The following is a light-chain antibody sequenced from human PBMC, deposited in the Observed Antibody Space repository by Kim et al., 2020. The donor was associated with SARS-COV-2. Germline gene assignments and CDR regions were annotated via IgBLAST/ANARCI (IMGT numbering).Light chain of an antibody. CDR3: QQRRNFIS. CDR2: DAS. Sequence: SLSPGERATLSCRASQSVGNSLAWYQQKPGQAPRLVIYDASNRATGIPVRFSGGGSGTDFTLTISSLEPEDFAVYYCQQRRNFISFGEGTRLEIK. V-gene: IGKV3-11*01. CDR1: QSVGNS. J-gene: IGKJ5*01.